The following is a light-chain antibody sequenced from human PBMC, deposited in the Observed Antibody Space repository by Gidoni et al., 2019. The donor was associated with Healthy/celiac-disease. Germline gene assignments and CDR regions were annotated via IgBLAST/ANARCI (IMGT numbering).Light chain of an antibody. Sequence: DIQLTQSPSFLSASLGDRVTITCRASQGISSYLAWYQQKPGKAPKLLIYAASTLQSGVPSRFSGSGSGTEFTLTISSLQPEDFATYYCQQLNSYPMYTFGQXTKLEIK. J-gene: IGKJ2*01. V-gene: IGKV1-9*01. CDR2: AAS. CDR3: QQLNSYPMYT. CDR1: QGISSY.